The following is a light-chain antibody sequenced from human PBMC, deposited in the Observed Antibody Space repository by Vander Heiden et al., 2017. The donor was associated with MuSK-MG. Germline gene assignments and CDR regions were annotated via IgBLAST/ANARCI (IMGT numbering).Light chain of an antibody. Sequence: NFILTQPHTVCEPPGMRTTISCTLSRVGVAGDCGQSYWRRPGSAPIPVIVVVDQRPSGVPARFSGAIATSSTYDAPTLSGLKTQDEADDDCQYYASPTHDVMFGGGTKLTVL. J-gene: IGLJ3*02. V-gene: IGLV6-57*04. CDR3: QYYASPTHDVM. CDR2: VVD. CDR1: RVGVAGDC.